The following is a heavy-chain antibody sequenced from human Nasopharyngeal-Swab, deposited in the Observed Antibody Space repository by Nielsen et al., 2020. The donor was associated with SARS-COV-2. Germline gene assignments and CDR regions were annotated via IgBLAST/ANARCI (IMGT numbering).Heavy chain of an antibody. D-gene: IGHD5-24*01. J-gene: IGHJ4*02. CDR3: ARDVDMAATYFDY. V-gene: IGHV3-74*01. CDR1: GFTFSSYW. Sequence: GGSLRLSCAASGFTFSSYWMHWVRQAPGKGLVWVSRINSDGISTTYADSVKGRFTTSRDNAKNTLYLQMNSLRAEDTAVYYCARDVDMAATYFDYWGQGTLVTVSS. CDR2: INSDGIST.